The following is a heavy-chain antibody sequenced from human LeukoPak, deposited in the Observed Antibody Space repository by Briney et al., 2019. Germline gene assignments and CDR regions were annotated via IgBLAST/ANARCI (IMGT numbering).Heavy chain of an antibody. Sequence: SETLSLTCAVYGGSFSGYYWSWIRQPPGKGLEWIGEINHSGSTNYNPSHKSRVTISVDTSKNQFSLKLSSVTAADTAVYYRARAAEIGSPYGMDVWGQGTTVTVSS. V-gene: IGHV4-34*01. CDR2: INHSGST. CDR1: GGSFSGYY. CDR3: ARAAEIGSPYGMDV. J-gene: IGHJ6*02. D-gene: IGHD3-10*01.